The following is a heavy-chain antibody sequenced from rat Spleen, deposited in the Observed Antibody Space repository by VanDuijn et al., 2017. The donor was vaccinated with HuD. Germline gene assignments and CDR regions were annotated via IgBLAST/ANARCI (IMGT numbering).Heavy chain of an antibody. J-gene: IGHJ2*01. CDR3: ATHLFNYGTYYFDY. V-gene: IGHV5S10*01. D-gene: IGHD1-3*01. Sequence: EVPLVESGGDLVQPGRPLKLSCAASGFTFSEYNMACVRQCPKKGLEWVATIIYDGGRIYDRDSVKGRFTISRDNAKSTLYLQMDSLRSEDTAAYYCATHLFNYGTYYFDYWGQGVMVTVSS. CDR2: IIYDGGRI. CDR1: GFTFSEYN.